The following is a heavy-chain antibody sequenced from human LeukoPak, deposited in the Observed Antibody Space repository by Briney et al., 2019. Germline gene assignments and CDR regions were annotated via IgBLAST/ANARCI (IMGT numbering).Heavy chain of an antibody. V-gene: IGHV4-39*01. CDR2: IYYSGST. J-gene: IGHJ4*02. CDR3: ARGTYDTSGPGY. D-gene: IGHD3-22*01. CDR1: GGSISGSSYF. Sequence: SETLSLTCTVSGGSISGSSYFWGWIRRPPGKGLEWIGSIYYSGSTYYNPSLKSRVTISVDTSKNQFSLKLSSVTAADTAVYYCARGTYDTSGPGYWGQGTLVTVSS.